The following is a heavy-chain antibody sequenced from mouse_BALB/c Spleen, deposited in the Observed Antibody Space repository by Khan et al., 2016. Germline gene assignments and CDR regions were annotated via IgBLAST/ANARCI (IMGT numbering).Heavy chain of an antibody. V-gene: IGHV1-69*02. D-gene: IGHD3-3*01. CDR3: TRGTGYFDY. CDR1: VYTFTSFW. Sequence: QVQLQQPGAELVRPGASVKLSCKASVYTFTSFWINWVKQRPGQGLEWIGHIYPSDSYTDYNQKFKDRATLTVDKSSNTAYMQLNSPTSEDSAVYYCTRGTGYFDYWGQGTTLTVSS. CDR2: IYPSDSYT. J-gene: IGHJ2*01.